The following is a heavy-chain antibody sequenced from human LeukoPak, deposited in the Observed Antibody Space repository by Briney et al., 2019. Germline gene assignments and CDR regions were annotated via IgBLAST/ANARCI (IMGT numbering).Heavy chain of an antibody. V-gene: IGHV3-21*01. CDR3: ARSTLIAPRGAFDF. D-gene: IGHD2-21*01. CDR2: ISSSSSYI. Sequence: GGSLRLSCAASGFTFSTYSMNWVRQAPGKGLEWVSSISSSSSYIYYTNSVKGRFTISRDNAKNLLFLQMNSLRAEDTVVYYCARSTLIAPRGAFDFWGQGTMVSVSS. CDR1: GFTFSTYS. J-gene: IGHJ3*01.